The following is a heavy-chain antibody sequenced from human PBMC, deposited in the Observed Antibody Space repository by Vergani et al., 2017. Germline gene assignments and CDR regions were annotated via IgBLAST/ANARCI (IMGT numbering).Heavy chain of an antibody. V-gene: IGHV4-61*02. Sequence: QVQLQESGPGLVKPSQTLSLTCTVSGGSISSGSYYWNWIRQPVGKGLEWIGRFYSNEIINYNPSLKSRVTMSVDTSKDQFSLNLTSVTAADTAVYFCARVATKPIYWYYYGMDVWGQGTTVTVS. CDR1: GGSISSGSYY. D-gene: IGHD3-10*01. CDR2: FYSNEII. J-gene: IGHJ6*02. CDR3: ARVATKPIYWYYYGMDV.